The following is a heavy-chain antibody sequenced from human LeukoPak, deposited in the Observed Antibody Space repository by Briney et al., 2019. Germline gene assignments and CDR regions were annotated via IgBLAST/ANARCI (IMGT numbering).Heavy chain of an antibody. CDR3: ARRMEMATIGSAFDI. Sequence: SETLSLTCTVSGGSISSYYWSWIRQPPGKGLEWIGYIYYSGSTNYNPSLKSRVTISVDTSKNQFSLKLSSVTAADTAVYYCARRMEMATIGSAFDIWGQGTMVTVSS. CDR1: GGSISSYY. CDR2: IYYSGST. J-gene: IGHJ3*02. V-gene: IGHV4-59*01. D-gene: IGHD5-24*01.